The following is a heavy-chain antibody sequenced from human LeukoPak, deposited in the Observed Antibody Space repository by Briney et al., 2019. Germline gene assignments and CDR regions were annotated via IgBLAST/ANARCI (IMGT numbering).Heavy chain of an antibody. CDR1: GGSISSYY. CDR3: ARESSSWYGNWFDP. J-gene: IGHJ5*02. D-gene: IGHD6-13*01. V-gene: IGHV4-59*01. CDR2: IYYSGST. Sequence: SETLSLTCTVSGGSISSYYWSWIRQPPGKGLEWIGYIYYSGSTNYNPSLKSRVTISVDTSKNQFSLKLSSVTAADTAVYYCARESSSWYGNWFDPWGQGTLVTVSS.